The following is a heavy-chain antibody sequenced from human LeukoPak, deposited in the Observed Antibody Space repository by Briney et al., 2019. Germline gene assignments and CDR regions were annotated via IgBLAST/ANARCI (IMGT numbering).Heavy chain of an antibody. V-gene: IGHV1-3*01. Sequence: VASVKVSCKASGYTFTSYAMHWVRQAPGQRLEWMGWINAGNGNTKYSQKFQGRVTITRDTSASTAYIELSSLRSEDTAVYYCAREAYYGSGSYYGMDVWGQGTTVTVSS. CDR1: GYTFTSYA. CDR2: INAGNGNT. J-gene: IGHJ6*02. CDR3: AREAYYGSGSYYGMDV. D-gene: IGHD3-10*01.